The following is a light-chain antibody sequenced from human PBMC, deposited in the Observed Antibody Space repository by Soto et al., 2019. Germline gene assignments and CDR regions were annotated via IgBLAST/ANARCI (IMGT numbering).Light chain of an antibody. V-gene: IGLV1-51*01. CDR2: DNN. J-gene: IGLJ1*01. Sequence: QSVLTQPPSVSAAPGQKVTISCSGSSSNIGNNYVSWYQQLPGTAPKLLIYDNNKRPSGIPDRFSGSKSGTSATLGITGLQTGVEADYYCGTWDSSLSASYVFGNGTKVTVL. CDR1: SSNIGNNY. CDR3: GTWDSSLSASYV.